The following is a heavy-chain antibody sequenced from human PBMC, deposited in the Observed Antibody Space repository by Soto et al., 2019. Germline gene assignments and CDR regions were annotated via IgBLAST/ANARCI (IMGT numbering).Heavy chain of an antibody. CDR3: ARRNSGDYRSSAFDY. Sequence: PSETLSLTCTVSGGSISSYYWSWIRQPPGKGLEWIGYIYYSGSTNYNPSLKSRVTISVDTSKNQFSLKLSSVTAADTAVYYCARRNSGDYRSSAFDYWGQGTLVTVSS. D-gene: IGHD4-17*01. CDR2: IYYSGST. V-gene: IGHV4-59*08. CDR1: GGSISSYY. J-gene: IGHJ4*02.